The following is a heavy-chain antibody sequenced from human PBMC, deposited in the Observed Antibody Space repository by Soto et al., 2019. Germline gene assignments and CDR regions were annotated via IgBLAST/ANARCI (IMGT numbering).Heavy chain of an antibody. J-gene: IGHJ4*02. CDR1: GDSISAYS. V-gene: IGHV4-59*01. D-gene: IGHD5-12*01. CDR3: AREGNLGRWLQPLDF. CDR2: IHYNGNT. Sequence: QVQLQVSAPGLVKPSETLSLTCTVSGDSISAYSWSWVRQPPGKGLEWIGNIHYNGNTKYNPSLKSRVSMSVEMSKNQFSLRLISVTAADTAKYFCAREGNLGRWLQPLDFWGQGTLVTVSS.